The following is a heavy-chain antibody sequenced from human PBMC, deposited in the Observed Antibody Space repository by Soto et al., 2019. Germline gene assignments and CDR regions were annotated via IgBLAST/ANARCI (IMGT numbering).Heavy chain of an antibody. D-gene: IGHD3-10*01. CDR1: GGSFSGYY. J-gene: IGHJ6*03. CDR3: ARVITMVRGVIRAGYYYYMDV. CDR2: INHSGST. V-gene: IGHV4-34*01. Sequence: SETLSLTCAVYGGSFSGYYWSWIRQPPGKGLEWIGEINHSGSTNYNPSLKSRVTISVDTSKNQFSLKLSSVTAADTAVYYCARVITMVRGVIRAGYYYYMDVWGKGTTVTVSS.